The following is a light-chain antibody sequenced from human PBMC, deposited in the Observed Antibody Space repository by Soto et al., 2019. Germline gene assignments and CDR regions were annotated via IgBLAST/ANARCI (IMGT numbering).Light chain of an antibody. CDR3: QQYGSSPRT. V-gene: IGKV3D-20*01. Sequence: PGERPTLSCGASHSVSSSYLAWYQQKPGLAPRLLIYDASSRATGIPDRFSGSGSGTDFTLTISRLEPEDFAVYYCQQYGSSPRTFGQGTKVEIK. J-gene: IGKJ1*01. CDR1: HSVSSSY. CDR2: DAS.